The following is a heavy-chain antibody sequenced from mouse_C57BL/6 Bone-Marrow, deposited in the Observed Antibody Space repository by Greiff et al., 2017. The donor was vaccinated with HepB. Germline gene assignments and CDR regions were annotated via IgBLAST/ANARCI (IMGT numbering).Heavy chain of an antibody. D-gene: IGHD2-4*01. Sequence: QVQLQQSGAELAKPGASVKLSCKASGYTFTSYWMHWVKQRPGQGLEWIGYINPSNGYTKYNQKFKDKATLTAYKSSSTAYMQLSSLTYEDSAVYYCERLDDDERVYAMDYWGQGTSVTVSS. J-gene: IGHJ4*01. V-gene: IGHV1-7*01. CDR3: ERLDDDERVYAMDY. CDR2: INPSNGYT. CDR1: GYTFTSYW.